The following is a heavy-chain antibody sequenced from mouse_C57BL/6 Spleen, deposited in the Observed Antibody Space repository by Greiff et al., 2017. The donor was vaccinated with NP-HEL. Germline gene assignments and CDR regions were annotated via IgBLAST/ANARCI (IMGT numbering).Heavy chain of an antibody. J-gene: IGHJ1*03. CDR3: ARRGGIYGNYRDWYFDV. Sequence: VQLKESGPELVKPGASVKISCKASGYSFTGYYMNWVKQSPEKSLEWIGEINPSTGGTTYNQKFKAKATLTVDKSSSTAYMQLKSLTSEDSAVYYCARRGGIYGNYRDWYFDVWGTGTTVTVSS. CDR1: GYSFTGYY. D-gene: IGHD2-1*01. CDR2: INPSTGGT. V-gene: IGHV1-42*01.